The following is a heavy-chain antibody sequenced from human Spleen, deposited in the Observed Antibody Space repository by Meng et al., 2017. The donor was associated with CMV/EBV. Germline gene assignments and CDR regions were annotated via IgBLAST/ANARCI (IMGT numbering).Heavy chain of an antibody. J-gene: IGHJ5*01. D-gene: IGHD3-16*01. Sequence: QLQLLQSCPGLVKPSQTLPHTCAISGDSVSSTSAAWNCIRQSPSRGLEWLGRTYYRSKWYNDYAVSVKSRITINPATSKNQFSLQLRSVSPEDTAVYNCARDPPGDQGYDSWGQGILVTVSS. CDR2: TYYRSKWYN. V-gene: IGHV6-1*01. CDR1: GDSVSSTSAA. CDR3: ARDPPGDQGYDS.